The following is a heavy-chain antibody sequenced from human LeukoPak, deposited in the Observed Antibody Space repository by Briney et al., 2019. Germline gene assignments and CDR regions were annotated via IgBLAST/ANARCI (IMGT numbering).Heavy chain of an antibody. CDR3: ARDPLTLYDYSMDV. J-gene: IGHJ6*03. CDR2: ISSSSSTI. D-gene: IGHD3-9*01. CDR1: GLTFSSYS. Sequence: PRGSLRLSGAASGLTFSSYSMNWVRQAPGKGLEGVSYISSSSSTIYYADSVKGRFTISRDNAKNSLYLQMNSLRAADTAVYYCARDPLTLYDYSMDVWGKGTTVTVSS. V-gene: IGHV3-48*01.